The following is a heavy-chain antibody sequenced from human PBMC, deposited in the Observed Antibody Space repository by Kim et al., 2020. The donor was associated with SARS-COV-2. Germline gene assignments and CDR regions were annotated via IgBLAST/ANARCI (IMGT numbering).Heavy chain of an antibody. CDR2: IYYSGST. CDR1: GGSISSSSYY. CDR3: ARQAVTTVDEYYFDY. D-gene: IGHD4-17*01. J-gene: IGHJ4*02. Sequence: SETLSLTCTVSGGSISSSSYYWGWIRQPPGKGLEWIGSIYYSGSTYYNPSLKSRVTISVDTSKNQFSLKMSSVTAADTAVYYCARQAVTTVDEYYFDYWGQGTLVTVSS. V-gene: IGHV4-39*01.